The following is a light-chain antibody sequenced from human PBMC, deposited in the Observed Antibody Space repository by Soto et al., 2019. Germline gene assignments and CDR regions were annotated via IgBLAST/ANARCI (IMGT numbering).Light chain of an antibody. J-gene: IGKJ1*01. CDR3: QQYNNWPPT. V-gene: IGKV3-15*01. CDR1: HSVSRY. CDR2: DAS. Sequence: EIVLTQSPATLSLSPGERATLSCRASHSVSRYLAWYQLKLGQAPRLLIYDASTRATGIPARFSGSGSGTEFTLTISSLQSEDFAVYYCQQYNNWPPTFGQGTKVDI.